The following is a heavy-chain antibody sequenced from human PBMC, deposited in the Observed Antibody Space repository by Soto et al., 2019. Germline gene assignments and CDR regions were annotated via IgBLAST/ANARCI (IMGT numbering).Heavy chain of an antibody. CDR2: IIPIFGTA. J-gene: IGHJ4*02. D-gene: IGHD2-15*01. V-gene: IGHV1-69*06. CDR3: ASSVDGRSTVFDY. Sequence: SVKVSCKASGGTFSSYAISWVRQAPGQGLERMGGIIPIFGTANYAQKFQGRVTITADKSTSTAYMELSSLRSEDTAVYYCASSVDGRSTVFDYWGQGTLVTVYS. CDR1: GGTFSSYA.